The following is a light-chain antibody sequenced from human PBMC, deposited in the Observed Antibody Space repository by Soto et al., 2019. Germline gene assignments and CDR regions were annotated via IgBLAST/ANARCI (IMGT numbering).Light chain of an antibody. Sequence: QSVLTQSPSASATPGQRVTISCSGSRSNIGTYAVNWYQQLPGTAPTLLIFRNHQRPSGVPDRFSGSKSGTSASLAISGPQSEDEADYYCVAWDDSLRAVVFGGGTKLTVL. CDR2: RNH. CDR1: RSNIGTYA. V-gene: IGLV1-44*01. J-gene: IGLJ2*01. CDR3: VAWDDSLRAVV.